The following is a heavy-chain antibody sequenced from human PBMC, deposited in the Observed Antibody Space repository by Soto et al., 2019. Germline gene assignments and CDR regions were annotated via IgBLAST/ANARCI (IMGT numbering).Heavy chain of an antibody. CDR2: IYYGGIT. J-gene: IGHJ5*02. CDR1: GGSISSGDFY. V-gene: IGHV4-30-4*01. D-gene: IGHD4-17*01. CDR3: ARYGNYPYNGFDP. Sequence: LQESGTGLVKPSQTLSLTCSVSGGSISSGDFYWSWIRQTPGKGLEWIGYIYYGGITYYSPSLKGRVTISLDTSKNQFSLNLISVTAADTAVYYCARYGNYPYNGFDPWGQGTLVTVSS.